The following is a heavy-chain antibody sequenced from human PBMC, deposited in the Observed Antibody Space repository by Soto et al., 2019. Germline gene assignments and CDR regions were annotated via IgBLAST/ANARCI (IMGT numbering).Heavy chain of an antibody. CDR1: GYTYSSYA. V-gene: IGHV1-3*01. J-gene: IGHJ4*02. CDR3: ARDTGDGTFDF. D-gene: IGHD7-27*01. CDR2: INAGYGNT. Sequence: ASVKVSCKASGYTYSSYAMHWVRQAPGQRLEWMGWINAGYGNTKSSQKFQDRVTISRDTSASTAYMELTSLRSEDTAVYYCARDTGDGTFDFWGQGTLVTVSS.